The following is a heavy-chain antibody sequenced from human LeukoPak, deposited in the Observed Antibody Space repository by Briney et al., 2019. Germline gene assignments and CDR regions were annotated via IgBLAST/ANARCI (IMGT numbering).Heavy chain of an antibody. V-gene: IGHV1-69*05. CDR3: AEGKVQDYDILTGYYNGLYGMDV. CDR2: IIPIFGTA. CDR1: GGTFSSYA. Sequence: SVKVSCKASGGTFSSYAISWVRQAPGQGLEWMGGIIPIFGTANYAQKFQGRATITTDESTSTAYMELSSLRSEDTAVYYCAEGKVQDYDILTGYYNGLYGMDVWGQGTTVTVSS. J-gene: IGHJ6*02. D-gene: IGHD3-9*01.